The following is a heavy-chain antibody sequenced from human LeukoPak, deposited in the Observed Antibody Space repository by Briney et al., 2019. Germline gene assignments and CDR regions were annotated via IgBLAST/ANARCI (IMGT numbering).Heavy chain of an antibody. CDR3: AKAAEPHYYDSSGYVNY. CDR2: LSGSGGST. J-gene: IGHJ4*02. D-gene: IGHD3-22*01. V-gene: IGHV3-23*01. Sequence: PGGSLRLSCAASGFTFNSYAMSWVRQAPGKGLEWVSGLSGSGGSTYYADSVKGRFTISRDNSKNTLYLQMNSLRAEDTAVYYCAKAAEPHYYDSSGYVNYWGQGTLVTVSS. CDR1: GFTFNSYA.